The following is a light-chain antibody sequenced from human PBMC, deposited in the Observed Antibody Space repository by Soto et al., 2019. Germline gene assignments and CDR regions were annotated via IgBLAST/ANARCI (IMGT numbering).Light chain of an antibody. CDR2: DAS. V-gene: IGKV1-13*02. CDR3: QQFNSYPRT. Sequence: AIQLTQSPSSLSASVGDRVTITCRASQGISNTLAWYQQIPGKAPKILIYDASSLVSGVPSRFSGSGSGTDFTLPISSLQPEDFAIYYCQQFNSYPRTFGQGTKVEIK. J-gene: IGKJ1*01. CDR1: QGISNT.